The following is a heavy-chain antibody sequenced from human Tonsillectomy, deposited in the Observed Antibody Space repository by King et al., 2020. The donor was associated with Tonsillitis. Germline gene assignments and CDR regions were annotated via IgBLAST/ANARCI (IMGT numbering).Heavy chain of an antibody. CDR1: GDSISSDNYY. CDR3: AREVVV. J-gene: IGHJ4*02. D-gene: IGHD2-15*01. CDR2: ILHSGST. Sequence: QLQESGPGLVKPSQTLSLTCTVSGDSISSDNYYWRWIRQYPGNGLEWIGYILHSGSTYYNPSLKSRVTMSVDTSKNQFSLKLTSVTAADTAVYYCAREVVVWSQGTLVTVSS. V-gene: IGHV4-31*03.